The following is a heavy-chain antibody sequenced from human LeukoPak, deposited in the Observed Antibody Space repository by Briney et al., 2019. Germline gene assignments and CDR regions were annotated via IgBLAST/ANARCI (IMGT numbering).Heavy chain of an antibody. D-gene: IGHD3-22*01. J-gene: IGHJ4*02. CDR2: ISGSGGST. V-gene: IGHV3-23*01. CDR3: AKDTSYDSSGYYMKGPFDY. Sequence: PGGSLRLSCAASGFTFSSYAMSWVRQAPGKGLEWVSAISGSGGSTYYADSVKGRFTISRDNAKNSLYLQMNSLRAEDTALYYCAKDTSYDSSGYYMKGPFDYWGQGTLVTVSS. CDR1: GFTFSSYA.